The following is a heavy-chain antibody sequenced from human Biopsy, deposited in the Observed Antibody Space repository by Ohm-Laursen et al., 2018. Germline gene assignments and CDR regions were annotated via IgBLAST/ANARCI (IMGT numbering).Heavy chain of an antibody. CDR2: ISSSSDNI. CDR1: GFTLSSYS. CDR3: ARDCNGDNCGVDF. Sequence: SLRLSCTASGFTLSSYSMNWVRQTPGKGLERVSTISSSSDNIYYVDSVKGRFTISRDNAKNSLYLQMNSLRSDDTAVYFCARDCNGDNCGVDFWGQGTLVTVSS. D-gene: IGHD2-15*01. V-gene: IGHV3-21*04. J-gene: IGHJ4*02.